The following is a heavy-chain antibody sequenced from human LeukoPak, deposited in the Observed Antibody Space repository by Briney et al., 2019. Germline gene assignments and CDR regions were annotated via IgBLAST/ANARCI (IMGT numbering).Heavy chain of an antibody. Sequence: ASVKVSCKASGGTFSSYAISWVRQAPGQGLERMGGIIPIFGTANYAQKFQGRVTITADESTSTAYMELSSLRSEDTAVYYCARDREGLRAFDIWGQGTMVTVSS. CDR3: ARDREGLRAFDI. V-gene: IGHV1-69*13. CDR1: GGTFSSYA. D-gene: IGHD5-12*01. J-gene: IGHJ3*02. CDR2: IIPIFGTA.